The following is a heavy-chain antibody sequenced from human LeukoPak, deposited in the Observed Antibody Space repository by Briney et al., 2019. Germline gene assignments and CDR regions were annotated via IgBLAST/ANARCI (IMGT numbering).Heavy chain of an antibody. D-gene: IGHD3-9*01. Sequence: KPSETLSLTCTVSGGSISSYYWSWIRQPPGKGLEWIGYIYYSGSTNYNPSLKSRVTISVDTSKNQFSLKLGSVTAADTAVYYCATDSYYDILTGYSPGFDIWGQGTMVTVSS. J-gene: IGHJ3*02. CDR3: ATDSYYDILTGYSPGFDI. V-gene: IGHV4-59*12. CDR1: GGSISSYY. CDR2: IYYSGST.